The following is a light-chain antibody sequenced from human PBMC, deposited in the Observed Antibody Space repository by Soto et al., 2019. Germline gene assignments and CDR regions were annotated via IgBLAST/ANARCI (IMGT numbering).Light chain of an antibody. CDR1: SSDVGGYNY. CDR3: SSYTSSITGYV. V-gene: IGLV2-14*01. CDR2: EVS. J-gene: IGLJ1*01. Sequence: QSALTQTASVSGSPGQSITISCTGTSSDVGGYNYVSWYQQHPGKAPKLMIYEVSNRPSGVSNRFSGSKSGNTASLTISGLQAEDEADYYCSSYTSSITGYVFGTGTKLTVL.